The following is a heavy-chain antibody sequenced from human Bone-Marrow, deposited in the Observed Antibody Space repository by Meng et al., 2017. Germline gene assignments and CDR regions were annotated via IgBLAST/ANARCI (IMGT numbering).Heavy chain of an antibody. CDR2: ISYDGSNK. Sequence: GESLKISCEASGFTFSSYAMHWVRQAPGKGLEWVAVISYDGSNKYYADSVKGRFTISRDNAKNSLYLQMSSLRAEDTAIYYCARGHRKGDYWGQGTRVT. V-gene: IGHV3-30*07. J-gene: IGHJ4*02. CDR3: ARGHRKGDY. CDR1: GFTFSSYA.